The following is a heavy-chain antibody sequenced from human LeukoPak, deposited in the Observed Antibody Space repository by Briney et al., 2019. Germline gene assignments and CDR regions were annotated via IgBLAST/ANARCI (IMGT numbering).Heavy chain of an antibody. V-gene: IGHV3-7*03. CDR3: ARSGYYYDSSGYYGRY. Sequence: GGSLRLSCAASGFTFSSYWMSWVRQAPGKGLEWVANIKQDGSEKYYVDSVKGRFTISRDNAKNSLYLQMNSLRAEDTAVYYCARSGYYYDSSGYYGRYWGQGTLVTVSS. J-gene: IGHJ4*02. CDR2: IKQDGSEK. D-gene: IGHD3-22*01. CDR1: GFTFSSYW.